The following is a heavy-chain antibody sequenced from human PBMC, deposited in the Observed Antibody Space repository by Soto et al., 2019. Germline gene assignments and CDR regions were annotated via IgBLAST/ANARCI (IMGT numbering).Heavy chain of an antibody. D-gene: IGHD3-22*01. CDR3: TTDSYITSIIVRFDY. CDR2: VKSKTDGGTT. J-gene: IGHJ4*01. CDR1: GFTFSNAW. V-gene: IGHV3-15*07. Sequence: PGGSLRLSCAASGFTFSNAWINWVRQTPGKGLEWVGRVKSKTDGGTTDFAAPVKGRFAISRDDSKNMVYLEMNSLKTEDTAIYYCTTDSYITSIIVRFDYWGHGTLVTVPS.